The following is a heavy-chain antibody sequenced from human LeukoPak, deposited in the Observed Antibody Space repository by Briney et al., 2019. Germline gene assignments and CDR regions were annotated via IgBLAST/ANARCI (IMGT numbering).Heavy chain of an antibody. V-gene: IGHV4-61*02. Sequence: SQTLSLTCTVSGGSISSGSYYWSWIRPPAGKGLEGIGRIYTSGSTNYNPSLKSRVTISVDTSKNQFSLKLSSATAADTAVYYCARGLWPSYAFDIWGQETMVTVPS. CDR1: GGSISSGSYY. CDR2: IYTSGST. J-gene: IGHJ3*02. CDR3: ARGLWPSYAFDI. D-gene: IGHD2-21*01.